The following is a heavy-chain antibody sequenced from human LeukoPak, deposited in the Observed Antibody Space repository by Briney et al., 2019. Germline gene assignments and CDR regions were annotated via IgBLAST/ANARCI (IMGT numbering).Heavy chain of an antibody. J-gene: IGHJ6*02. CDR2: ISGGGAT. V-gene: IGHV3-66*01. CDR1: GFTVSNIY. CDR3: ASKDKGYYFGMDV. Sequence: GRSLRLSCAASGFTVSNIYMSCVSQAPRKGLEWVSTISGGGATYSADSVKGRFIISRDNSKNTLSLQMNSLRVEDTAVYYCASKDKGYYFGMDVWGQGTTVTVSS.